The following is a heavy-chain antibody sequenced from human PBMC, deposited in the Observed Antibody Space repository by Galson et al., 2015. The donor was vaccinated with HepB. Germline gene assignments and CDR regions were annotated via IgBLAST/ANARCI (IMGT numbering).Heavy chain of an antibody. J-gene: IGHJ4*02. CDR3: AREERRGANYYLDS. V-gene: IGHV3-30*03. CDR1: GFTFSNYG. CDR2: ISYDGSYR. D-gene: IGHD4/OR15-4a*01. Sequence: SLRLSCAASGFTFSNYGIHWVRQAPGKGLEWMAVISYDGSYRYYAESVKGRFTISRDNSKNTLFLQMKNLRADDTAVYYCAREERRGANYYLDSWGQGTLVTVSS.